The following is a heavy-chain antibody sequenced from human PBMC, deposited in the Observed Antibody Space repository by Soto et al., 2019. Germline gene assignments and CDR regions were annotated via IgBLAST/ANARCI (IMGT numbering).Heavy chain of an antibody. CDR1: GGSTSSGDYY. Sequence: SETLSLTCTVSGGSTSSGDYYCSWIRQPPGKGLEWIGYIYYSGSTYYNPSLKSRVTISVDTSKNQFSLKLSSVTAADTAVYYCARARVAGTFFDYWGQGTLVTVSS. J-gene: IGHJ4*02. CDR2: IYYSGST. CDR3: ARARVAGTFFDY. V-gene: IGHV4-30-4*01. D-gene: IGHD6-19*01.